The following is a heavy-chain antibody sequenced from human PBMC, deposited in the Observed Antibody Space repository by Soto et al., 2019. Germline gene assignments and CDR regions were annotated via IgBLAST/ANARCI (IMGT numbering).Heavy chain of an antibody. J-gene: IGHJ5*02. V-gene: IGHV4-34*01. Sequence: SETLSLTCAVYGGSVNGYYWNWIRQPPGKGLEWIGEINHTGGTHYNPSLKCRVTMSVDTSKNQFSLRLSSVTAADTAIYYCATRITVFGLLIPPFDPWGQGTQVTVSS. D-gene: IGHD3-3*01. CDR1: GGSVNGYY. CDR2: INHTGGT. CDR3: ATRITVFGLLIPPFDP.